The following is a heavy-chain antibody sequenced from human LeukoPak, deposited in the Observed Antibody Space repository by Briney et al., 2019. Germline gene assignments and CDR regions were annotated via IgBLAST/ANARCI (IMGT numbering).Heavy chain of an antibody. CDR3: AKDRDSGSYRGTFDY. V-gene: IGHV3-30*18. D-gene: IGHD1-26*01. CDR2: ISYDGSNE. CDR1: GFTFSSYG. Sequence: GGSLRLSCAASGFTFSSYGMHWVRQAPGKGLAWVAVISYDGSNEYYADSVKGRFTISRDNSKNTLYLQMNSLRAEDTAVYYCAKDRDSGSYRGTFDYWGQGTLVTVSS. J-gene: IGHJ4*02.